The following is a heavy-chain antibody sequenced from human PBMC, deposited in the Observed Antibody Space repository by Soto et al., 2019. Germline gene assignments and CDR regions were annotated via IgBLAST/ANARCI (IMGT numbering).Heavy chain of an antibody. CDR1: GFTFSSYA. CDR3: VKAGGYDPPDYFDY. D-gene: IGHD5-12*01. J-gene: IGHJ4*02. CDR2: ISSNGGST. V-gene: IGHV3-64D*06. Sequence: EVQLVESGGGLVQPGGSLRLSCSASGFTFSSYAMHWVRQAPGKGLEYVSAISSNGGSTYYADSVKGRFTISRDNSKNTLYLQMSSLRAEDTAVYYCVKAGGYDPPDYFDYWGQGTLVTVSS.